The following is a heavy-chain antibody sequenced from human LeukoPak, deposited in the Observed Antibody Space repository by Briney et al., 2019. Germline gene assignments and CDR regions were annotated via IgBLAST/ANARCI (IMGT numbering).Heavy chain of an antibody. D-gene: IGHD3-10*01. V-gene: IGHV4-38-2*01. CDR3: ARHTFYYGSGRED. CDR2: IYQSGST. J-gene: IGHJ4*02. CDR1: GYSISSGYY. Sequence: SETLSLTCAVSGYSISSGYYWGWIRQPPGKGLEWIGSIYQSGSTYYNPSLKSRVTISVDTSKNQFSLKLSSVTAADTAVYYCARHTFYYGSGREDWGQGTLVAVSS.